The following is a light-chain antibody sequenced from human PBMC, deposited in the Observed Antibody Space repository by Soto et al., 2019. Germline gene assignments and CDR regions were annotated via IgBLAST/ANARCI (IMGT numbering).Light chain of an antibody. CDR1: RSVLYKSNNKNH. J-gene: IGKJ1*01. V-gene: IGKV4-1*01. CDR2: WAS. Sequence: DIVMTQSPDSLAVSLGERATMNCKCSRSVLYKSNNKNHLAWYQQKPGQPPQLIIYWASTRESGVPERFSGSGSGTDFTLTISRLEPEDFAVYYCQQYGSSPEWTFGQGTNGDIK. CDR3: QQYGSSPEWT.